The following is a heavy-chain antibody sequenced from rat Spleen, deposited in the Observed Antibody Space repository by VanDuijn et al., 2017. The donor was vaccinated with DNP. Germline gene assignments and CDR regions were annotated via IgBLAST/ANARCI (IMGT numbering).Heavy chain of an antibody. CDR3: ATHRVH. J-gene: IGHJ2*01. Sequence: EVQLVESGGDLVQPGRSLKLSCVASGFTFNNYLMTWIRQVPGKGLEWVAAITSSGGSSYYRDSVKGRFTVSRDNAKSRLYLQMDSLRSEDTATYYCATHRVHWGQGVMVTVSS. D-gene: IGHD1-11*01. CDR1: GFTFNNYL. CDR2: ITSSGGSS. V-gene: IGHV5-31*01.